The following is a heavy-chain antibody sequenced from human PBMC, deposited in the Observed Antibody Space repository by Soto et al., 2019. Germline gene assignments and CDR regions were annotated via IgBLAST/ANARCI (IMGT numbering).Heavy chain of an antibody. D-gene: IGHD4-17*01. CDR2: ISGSGGST. J-gene: IGHJ6*02. V-gene: IGHV3-23*01. CDR3: SKIRSDGDSVPYYSYYYGMDV. CDR1: GFTFSSYA. Sequence: GSLRLSCAASGFTFSSYAMSWVRQAPGKGLEWVSAISGSGGSTYYADSVKGRFTISRDNSKNTLYLQMNSLRAEDTAVYYCSKIRSDGDSVPYYSYYYGMDVWGQGTTVTVSS.